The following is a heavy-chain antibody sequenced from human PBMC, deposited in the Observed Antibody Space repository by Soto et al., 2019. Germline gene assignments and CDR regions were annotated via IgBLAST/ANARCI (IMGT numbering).Heavy chain of an antibody. V-gene: IGHV1-18*01. CDR3: ARVSTDYGGYYYYYMDV. CDR1: GYTFTSYG. J-gene: IGHJ6*03. D-gene: IGHD4-17*01. CDR2: ISAYNGNT. Sequence: QVHLVQSGAEVKKPGASVKVSCKASGYTFTSYGISWVRQAPGQGLEWMGWISAYNGNTNYAQKLQGRVTMTTDTSTSTAYMELRSLRSDDTAVYYCARVSTDYGGYYYYYMDVLFKGTTVTVSS.